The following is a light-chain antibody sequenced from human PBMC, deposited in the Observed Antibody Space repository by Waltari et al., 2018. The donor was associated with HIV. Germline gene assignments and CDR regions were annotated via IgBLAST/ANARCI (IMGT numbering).Light chain of an antibody. V-gene: IGLV2-8*01. CDR1: SSDVGGNNY. Sequence: QSALTQPPSASGSPGQSVTIPCNGTSSDVGGNNYVSWYQQYPGKAPRLMIYEVYKRPSGVPHRFSGSKSGNTASLTVSGLQAEDEANYYCSSYAGINTYVLFGGGTK. CDR3: SSYAGINTYVL. J-gene: IGLJ2*01. CDR2: EVY.